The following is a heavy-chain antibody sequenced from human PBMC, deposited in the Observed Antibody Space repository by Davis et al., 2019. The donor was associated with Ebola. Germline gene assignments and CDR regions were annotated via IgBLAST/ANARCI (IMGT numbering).Heavy chain of an antibody. CDR3: ARAQFPTTSDH. CDR1: GYTFTSYG. D-gene: IGHD1-1*01. J-gene: IGHJ4*02. Sequence: AASVKVSCKASGYTFTSYGLTWVRQAPGQGLEWMGWINPHNGNTNYAQNVKGRVTMTTDTSTSPAYMEVGSLRSDDTAVYYCARAQFPTTSDHWGQGTLVTVSS. V-gene: IGHV1-18*04. CDR2: INPHNGNT.